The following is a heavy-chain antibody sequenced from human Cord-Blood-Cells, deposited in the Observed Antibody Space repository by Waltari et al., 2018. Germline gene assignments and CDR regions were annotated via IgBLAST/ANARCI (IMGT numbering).Heavy chain of an antibody. D-gene: IGHD3-10*01. V-gene: IGHV3-21*01. CDR2: MSSSSSYI. CDR1: GFTFSSYS. CDR3: ARSGYFGDAFDI. J-gene: IGHJ3*02. Sequence: EVQLVESGGGLVKPGGSLRLSCAASGFTFSSYSMNWVRQAPGKGVEWVSSMSSSSSYIYYADSVKGRFTSSRDNAKNSLYLQMNSRRAEDTAVYYCARSGYFGDAFDIWGQGTMVTVSS.